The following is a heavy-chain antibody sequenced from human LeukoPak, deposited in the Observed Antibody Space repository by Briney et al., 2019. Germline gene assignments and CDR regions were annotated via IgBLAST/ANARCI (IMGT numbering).Heavy chain of an antibody. CDR3: VREGDSGSYPSY. Sequence: GGSLRLSCAASGFTFSGYSTNWVRQAPGKGLEWLSYISGSGKSIYYADSVKGRFTISRDNAKNSLYLQMNSLRDEDTAVYYCVREGDSGSYPSYWGQGTLVTVSS. J-gene: IGHJ4*02. CDR2: ISGSGKSI. V-gene: IGHV3-48*02. CDR1: GFTFSGYS. D-gene: IGHD1-26*01.